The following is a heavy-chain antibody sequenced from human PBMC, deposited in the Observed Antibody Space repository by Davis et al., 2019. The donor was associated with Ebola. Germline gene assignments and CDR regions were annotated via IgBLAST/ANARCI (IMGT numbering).Heavy chain of an antibody. CDR1: GFTFSNYG. CDR2: ISYDGSNK. V-gene: IGHV3-30*18. D-gene: IGHD5-12*01. J-gene: IGHJ6*04. CDR3: AKDRDTFGVATIKGGSYYYFYYGMDV. Sequence: GESLKISCAASGFTFSNYGMHWVRQAPGKGLEWVAVISYDGSNKYYADSVKGRFTISRDNSKNTLYLQMNNLRAEDTAVYYCAKDRDTFGVATIKGGSYYYFYYGMDVWGKGTTVTVSS.